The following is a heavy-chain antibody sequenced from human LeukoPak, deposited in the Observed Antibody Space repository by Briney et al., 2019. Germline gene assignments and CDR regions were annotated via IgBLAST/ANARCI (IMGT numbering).Heavy chain of an antibody. CDR2: ISGSGGST. CDR1: GFIFSSYV. J-gene: IGHJ5*02. Sequence: AGGSLRLSCAASGFIFSSYVMSWVRQAPGKGLEWVSAISGSGGSTYYADSVKGRFTISRDNSKNTLYLQMNSLRAEDTAVYYCAKDVKGLLSNWFDPWGQGTLVTVSS. D-gene: IGHD2-15*01. V-gene: IGHV3-23*01. CDR3: AKDVKGLLSNWFDP.